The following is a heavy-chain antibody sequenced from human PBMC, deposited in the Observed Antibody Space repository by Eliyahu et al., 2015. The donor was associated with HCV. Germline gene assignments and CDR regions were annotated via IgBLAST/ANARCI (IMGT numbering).Heavy chain of an antibody. V-gene: IGHV4-59*01. CDR3: AGDAKFPEYFPN. CDR1: XGSMRNKY. J-gene: IGHJ1*01. D-gene: IGHD1-14*01. Sequence: QVQLQESGPGLVRPSETLSLTCTXPXGSMRNKYWSWLRQPPGKGLEWIGYIFSSGSTNYNPSLKGRVTISSDTSENYFSLKLTSVTAADTGFYYCAGDAKFPEYFPNWGQGTLVSVSS. CDR2: IFSSGST.